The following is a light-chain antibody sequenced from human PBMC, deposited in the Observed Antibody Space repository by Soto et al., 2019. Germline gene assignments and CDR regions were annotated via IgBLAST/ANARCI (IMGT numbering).Light chain of an antibody. V-gene: IGKV3-15*01. J-gene: IGKJ1*01. CDR1: QSVSSN. CDR2: GAS. Sequence: EIVMTQSPATLSVSPGERATLSCRASQSVSSNLAWYQQKPCQAPRLLIYGASTRATGTSARFSGSESGTDYTVTICSLQSEDFAVYYGQLYNNWPFPSWTFGQGTKVQIK. CDR3: QLYNNWPFPSWT.